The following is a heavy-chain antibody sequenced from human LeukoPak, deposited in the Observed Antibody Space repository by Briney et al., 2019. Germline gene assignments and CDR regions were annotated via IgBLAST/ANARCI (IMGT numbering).Heavy chain of an antibody. CDR2: IYYSGST. CDR1: GGSISSGDYY. D-gene: IGHD3-16*02. J-gene: IGHJ4*02. CDR3: ARAVGHDYVWGSYRLYFDY. Sequence: PSRTLSLTCTVSGGSISSGDYYWSWIRQPPGKGLEWIGYIYYSGSTYYNPSFKSRVTISVDTSKNQFSLKLSSVTAADTAVYYCARAVGHDYVWGSYRLYFDYWGQGTLVTVSS. V-gene: IGHV4-30-4*01.